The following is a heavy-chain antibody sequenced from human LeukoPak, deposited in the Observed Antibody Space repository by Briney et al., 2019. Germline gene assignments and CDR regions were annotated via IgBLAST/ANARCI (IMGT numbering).Heavy chain of an antibody. CDR3: ARDLQTGLAFDA. J-gene: IGHJ3*01. CDR1: GLSFSSGT. CDR2: LSGSGRLI. Sequence: PGGSLRLSCAASGLSFSSGTMNWVRQAPGKALEWVSSLSGSGRLIWYAGSVKGRFTISRDNAANSLFLQMNSLRVEDTAVYYCARDLQTGLAFDAWGQGTMVTVSS. V-gene: IGHV3-21*06. D-gene: IGHD7-27*01.